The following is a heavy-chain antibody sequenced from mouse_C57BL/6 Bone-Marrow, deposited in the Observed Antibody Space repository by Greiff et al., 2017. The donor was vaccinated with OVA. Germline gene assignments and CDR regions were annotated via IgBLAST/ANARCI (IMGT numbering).Heavy chain of an antibody. J-gene: IGHJ1*03. V-gene: IGHV1-64*01. CDR2: IHPNSGST. Sequence: VQLQESGAELVKPGASVKLSCKASGYTFTSYWMHWVKQRPGQGLEWIGMIHPNSGSTNYNEKFKSKATLTVDKSSSTAYMQLSSLTSEDSAVYYCARRGTFYSNYYWYFDVWGTGTTVTVSS. D-gene: IGHD2-5*01. CDR1: GYTFTSYW. CDR3: ARRGTFYSNYYWYFDV.